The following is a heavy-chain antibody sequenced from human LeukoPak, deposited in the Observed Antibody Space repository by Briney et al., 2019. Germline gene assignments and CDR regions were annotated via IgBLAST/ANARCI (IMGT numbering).Heavy chain of an antibody. CDR3: ASQYNWNDLGWFDP. D-gene: IGHD1-1*01. J-gene: IGHJ5*02. CDR1: GYTFTSYA. Sequence: GASVKVSCKASGYTFTSYAMHWVRQAPGQRLEWMGWINAGNGNTKYSQKFQGRVTITRGTSASTAYTELSSLRSEDTAVYYCASQYNWNDLGWFDPWGQGTLVTVSS. V-gene: IGHV1-3*01. CDR2: INAGNGNT.